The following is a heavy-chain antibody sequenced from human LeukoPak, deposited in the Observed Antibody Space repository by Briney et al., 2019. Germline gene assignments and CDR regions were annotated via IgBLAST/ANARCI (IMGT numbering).Heavy chain of an antibody. D-gene: IGHD2-2*01. Sequence: GGSLRLSCAASGFTFSRYSMNWVRQAPGKGLEWVSSISSSSSFIYYADSVKGRFTISRDNAKTSLYLQMNSLRAEDTAVYYCARDPPLGSCSTISCPHLDYWGQGTLVTVSS. CDR2: ISSSSSFI. CDR1: GFTFSRYS. V-gene: IGHV3-21*01. CDR3: ARDPPLGSCSTISCPHLDY. J-gene: IGHJ4*02.